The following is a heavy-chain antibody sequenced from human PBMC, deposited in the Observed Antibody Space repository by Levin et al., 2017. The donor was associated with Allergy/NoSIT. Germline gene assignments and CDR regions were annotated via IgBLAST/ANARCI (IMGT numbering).Heavy chain of an antibody. V-gene: IGHV3-30*18. J-gene: IGHJ6*02. CDR1: GFTFSSYG. Sequence: GGSLRLSCAASGFTFSSYGMNWVRQAPGKGLEWVAFISDDGSNNYFLESVKGRFTISRDNSKNTLYLQMNSLRPDDTAVYYCAKQRILGLGSNYGVDVWGQGAAVTVSS. CDR3: AKQRILGLGSNYGVDV. CDR2: ISDDGSNN. D-gene: IGHD3-10*01.